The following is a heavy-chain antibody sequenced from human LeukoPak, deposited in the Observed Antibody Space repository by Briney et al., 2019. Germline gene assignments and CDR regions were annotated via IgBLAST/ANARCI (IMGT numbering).Heavy chain of an antibody. CDR3: AKGYSNSDFDY. D-gene: IGHD6-6*01. Sequence: GGSLRLSCAASGFTFSSYGIHWVRQAPGKGLEWVAVISYDGSNKYYTDSVKGRFTISRDNSKNTVYLQMNSLRVEDTAMYYCAKGYSNSDFDYWGQGTLVTVSS. CDR2: ISYDGSNK. CDR1: GFTFSSYG. V-gene: IGHV3-30*18. J-gene: IGHJ4*02.